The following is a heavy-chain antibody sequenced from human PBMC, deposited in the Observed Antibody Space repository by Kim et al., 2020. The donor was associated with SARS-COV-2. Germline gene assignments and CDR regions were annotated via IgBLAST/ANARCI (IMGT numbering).Heavy chain of an antibody. Sequence: SVKVSCKASGGTFSSYAISWVRQAPGQGLEWMGGIIPIFGTANYAQKFQGRVTITADESTSTAYMELSSLRSEDTAVYYCARGSKNYYDSSGYYSGDYWGQGTLVTVSS. D-gene: IGHD3-22*01. CDR2: IIPIFGTA. CDR3: ARGSKNYYDSSGYYSGDY. V-gene: IGHV1-69*13. CDR1: GGTFSSYA. J-gene: IGHJ4*02.